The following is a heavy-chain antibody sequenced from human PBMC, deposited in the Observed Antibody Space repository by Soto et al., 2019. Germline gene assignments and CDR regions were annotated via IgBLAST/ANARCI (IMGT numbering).Heavy chain of an antibody. CDR2: IIPIFGTA. J-gene: IGHJ4*02. CDR3: ASRYCTNGVCSTYFDY. V-gene: IGHV1-69*13. Sequence: EASVKVSCKASGGTFSSYAISWVRQAPGQGLEWMGGIIPIFGTANYAQKFQGRVTITADESTSTAYMELSSLRSEDTAVYYCASRYCTNGVCSTYFDYWGQGTLVTVSS. D-gene: IGHD2-8*01. CDR1: GGTFSSYA.